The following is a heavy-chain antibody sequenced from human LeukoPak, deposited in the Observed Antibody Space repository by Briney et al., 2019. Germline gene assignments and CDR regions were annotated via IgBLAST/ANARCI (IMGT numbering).Heavy chain of an antibody. J-gene: IGHJ4*02. D-gene: IGHD4-17*01. V-gene: IGHV3-23*01. CDR1: GFTFSNYW. CDR3: ARGVTVTTDF. Sequence: QPGGSLRLSCAASGFTFSNYWMNWVRQAPGKGLEWVSGLSSSGGCTFYADSVKGRFTISRDNSKNTVYLQMNSLRGEDTAIYYCARGVTVTTDFWGQGTLVTVSS. CDR2: LSSSGGCT.